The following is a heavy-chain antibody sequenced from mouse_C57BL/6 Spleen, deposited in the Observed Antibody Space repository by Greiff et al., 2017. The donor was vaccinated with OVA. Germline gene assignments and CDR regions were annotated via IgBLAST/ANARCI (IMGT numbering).Heavy chain of an antibody. CDR3: ARIDYYGSSYYWYFDV. D-gene: IGHD1-1*01. CDR1: GFSLSTFGMG. J-gene: IGHJ1*03. V-gene: IGHV8-8*01. Sequence: QVTLKVSGPGILQPSQTLSLTCSFSGFSLSTFGMGVGWIRQPSGKGLEWLAHIWWDDDKYYNPALKRRLTISKDTSRNQVFLKITNVDTADTATYYCARIDYYGSSYYWYFDVWGTGTTVTVSS. CDR2: IWWDDDK.